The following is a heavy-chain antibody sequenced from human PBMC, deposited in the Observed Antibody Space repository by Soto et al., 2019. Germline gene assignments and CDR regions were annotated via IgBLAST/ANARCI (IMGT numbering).Heavy chain of an antibody. J-gene: IGHJ6*02. D-gene: IGHD4-17*01. Sequence: GASVKVSCKASGGSLSNYGISWVRQAPGQGLEWMGGIIPVFGTANYAQKFQGRVTITADESTNIVYMDVTSLRSEDTAVYYCARGDATKIVVTTYYAMDAWGQGTTVTVSS. CDR1: GGSLSNYG. V-gene: IGHV1-69*13. CDR3: ARGDATKIVVTTYYAMDA. CDR2: IIPVFGTA.